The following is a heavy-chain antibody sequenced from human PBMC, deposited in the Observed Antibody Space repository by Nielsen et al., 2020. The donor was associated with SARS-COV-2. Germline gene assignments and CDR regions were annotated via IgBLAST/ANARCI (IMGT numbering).Heavy chain of an antibody. D-gene: IGHD2-15*01. V-gene: IGHV5-51*01. CDR2: IYPGDSDT. CDR1: GYSFTSYW. J-gene: IGHJ6*02. Sequence: GESLKISCKGSGYSFTSYWIGWVRQMPGKGLEWMGIIYPGDSDTRYSPSFQGQVTISADKSISTAYLQWSSLKASDTAMYYCARQRRYCSGGSCPSPRGRSMDVWGQGTTVTVSS. CDR3: ARQRRYCSGGSCPSPRGRSMDV.